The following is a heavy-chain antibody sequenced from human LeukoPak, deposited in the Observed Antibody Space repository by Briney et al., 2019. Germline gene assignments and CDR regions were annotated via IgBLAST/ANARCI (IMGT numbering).Heavy chain of an antibody. V-gene: IGHV3-33*01. J-gene: IGHJ3*02. CDR3: AGDNGQQLGSAFDI. Sequence: GGSLRLSCAASGFTFSSYGMHWVRQAPGKGLEWVAVIWYDGSNKYYADSVKGRFTISRDNSKNTLYLQMNSLRAEDTAVYYCAGDNGQQLGSAFDIWGQGTMVTVSS. CDR2: IWYDGSNK. D-gene: IGHD6-13*01. CDR1: GFTFSSYG.